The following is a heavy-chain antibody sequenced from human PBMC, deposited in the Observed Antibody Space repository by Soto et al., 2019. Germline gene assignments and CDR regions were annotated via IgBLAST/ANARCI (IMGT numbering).Heavy chain of an antibody. Sequence: GGSLRLSCAASGFTFSDYSMGWVRQSPGKGLEGVANIKQDGGEEDYVDSVKGRLTISRDNAKNSLYLQMNSLRAEDTAVYYCARISYTSRGPNKYRYFDFWDQGTMATVSS. V-gene: IGHV3-7*01. CDR3: ARISYTSRGPNKYRYFDF. CDR1: GFTFSDYS. CDR2: IKQDGGEE. D-gene: IGHD3-16*02. J-gene: IGHJ3*01.